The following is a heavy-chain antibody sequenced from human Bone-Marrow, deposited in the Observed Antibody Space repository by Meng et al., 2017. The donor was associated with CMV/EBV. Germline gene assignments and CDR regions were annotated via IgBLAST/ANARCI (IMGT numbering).Heavy chain of an antibody. CDR3: ARESITVGATEFDY. J-gene: IGHJ4*02. CDR2: INPKSGGT. Sequence: ASVKVSCKASGYTLTDYYMHWVRQAPGQGLEWMGWINPKSGGTKYAQKFQGRVTMTRDTSISTVYMDLSSLRSDDTAVYYCARESITVGATEFDYWGRGTLVTVSS. CDR1: GYTLTDYY. D-gene: IGHD6-19*01. V-gene: IGHV1-2*02.